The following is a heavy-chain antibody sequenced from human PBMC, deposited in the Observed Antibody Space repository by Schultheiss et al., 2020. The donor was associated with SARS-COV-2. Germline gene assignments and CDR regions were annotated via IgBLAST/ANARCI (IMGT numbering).Heavy chain of an antibody. D-gene: IGHD2-8*01. CDR2: ISSSSSYI. CDR1: GFTFSSYS. J-gene: IGHJ6*02. V-gene: IGHV3-21*01. CDR3: ARDEGLMVYASSYYYGMDV. Sequence: GGSLRLSCAASGFTFSSYSMNWVRQAPGKGLEWVSSISSSSSYIYYADSVKGRFTISRDNAKNSLYLQMNSLRAEDTAVYYCARDEGLMVYASSYYYGMDVWGQGTTVTVSS.